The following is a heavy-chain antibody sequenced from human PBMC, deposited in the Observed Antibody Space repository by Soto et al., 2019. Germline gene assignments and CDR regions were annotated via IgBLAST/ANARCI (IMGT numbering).Heavy chain of an antibody. CDR2: IFNRGST. CDR3: ARDTGYSYGAYYDY. V-gene: IGHV4-4*07. J-gene: IGHJ4*02. Sequence: QVQLQESGPGLVRPSETLSLTCSVSGVSVTSYYWNWIRQPAGKGLEWIGRIFNRGSTSYNPSLKSRVTVSLDTSKNQISLRLNSVAAADTAVYYCARDTGYSYGAYYDYWGQGTLVTVSS. D-gene: IGHD5-18*01. CDR1: GVSVTSYY.